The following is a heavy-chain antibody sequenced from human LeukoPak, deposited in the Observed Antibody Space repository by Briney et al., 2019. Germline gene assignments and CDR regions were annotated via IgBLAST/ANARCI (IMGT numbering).Heavy chain of an antibody. Sequence: SETLSLTCAVYGGSFSGYYWSWIRQPPGKGLEWIGEINHSGSTNYNPSLKSRVTISVDTSKNQFSLKLSSVTAADTAVYYCASLVIPGSPYYDFWSGYYRDAFDIWGQGTMVTVSS. J-gene: IGHJ3*02. V-gene: IGHV4-34*01. CDR3: ASLVIPGSPYYDFWSGYYRDAFDI. CDR2: INHSGST. D-gene: IGHD3-3*01. CDR1: GGSFSGYY.